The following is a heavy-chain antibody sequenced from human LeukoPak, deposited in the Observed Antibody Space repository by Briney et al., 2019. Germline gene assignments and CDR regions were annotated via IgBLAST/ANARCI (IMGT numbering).Heavy chain of an antibody. CDR3: AKDFLFVDIVATIPSG. CDR1: GFTFSSYA. CDR2: ISGSGGST. V-gene: IGHV3-23*01. D-gene: IGHD5-12*01. Sequence: GGSLRLSCAASGFTFSSYAMSWVRQAPGKGLEWVSAISGSGGSTYYADSVKGRFTISRDNSKNTLYLQMNSLRAEDTAVYYCAKDFLFVDIVATIPSGWGQGTLVTVSS. J-gene: IGHJ4*02.